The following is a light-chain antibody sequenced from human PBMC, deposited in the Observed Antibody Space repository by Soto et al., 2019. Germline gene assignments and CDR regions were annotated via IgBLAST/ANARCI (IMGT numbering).Light chain of an antibody. CDR1: QSVTAR. V-gene: IGKV1-5*01. CDR2: DAS. Sequence: ERVTITSRASQSVTARLAWYQQKPGKAPKLLIYDASILERGVPSRFSGSGSGTEFTLTISSLQPDDFATYYCQQYNSFSLTFGGGTKVDIK. CDR3: QQYNSFSLT. J-gene: IGKJ4*01.